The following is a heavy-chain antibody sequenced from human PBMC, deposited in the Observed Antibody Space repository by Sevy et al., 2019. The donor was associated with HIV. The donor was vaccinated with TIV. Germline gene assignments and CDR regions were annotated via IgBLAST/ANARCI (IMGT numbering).Heavy chain of an antibody. CDR3: AGESLLYGDYPGDYFDY. D-gene: IGHD4-17*01. J-gene: IGHJ4*02. V-gene: IGHV1-69*13. CDR1: GGTFSSYA. Sequence: ASVKVSCKASGGTFSSYAISWVRQAPGQGLEWMGGIIPIFGTANYAQKFQGRVTITAAESTSTAYMELSSLRSEDTAVYYCAGESLLYGDYPGDYFDYWGQGTLVTVSS. CDR2: IIPIFGTA.